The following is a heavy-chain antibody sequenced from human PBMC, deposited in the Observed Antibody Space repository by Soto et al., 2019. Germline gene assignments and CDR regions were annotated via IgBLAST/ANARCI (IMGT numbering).Heavy chain of an antibody. V-gene: IGHV4-31*03. D-gene: IGHD4-17*01. J-gene: IGHJ2*01. CDR1: GGSISSGGYY. CDR2: IYYSGST. Sequence: PSETLSLTCTVSGGSISSGGYYWSWIRQHPGKGLEWIGYIYYSGSTYYNPSLKSRVTISVDTSKNQFSLKLSSVTAADTAVYYCARDPTYGDYGSLWYFDLWGRGTLVTVSS. CDR3: ARDPTYGDYGSLWYFDL.